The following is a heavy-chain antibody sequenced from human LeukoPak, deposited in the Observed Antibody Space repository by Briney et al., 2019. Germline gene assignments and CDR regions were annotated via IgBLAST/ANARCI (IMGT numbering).Heavy chain of an antibody. CDR3: ARGSGYEY. D-gene: IGHD5-12*01. J-gene: IGHJ4*02. V-gene: IGHV4-39*07. CDR2: IYYSGST. CDR1: GGSISSSSYY. Sequence: PSETLSLTCTVSGGSISSSSYYWGWIRQPPGKGLEWIGSIYYSGSTYYNPSLKSRVTISVDTSKNQFSLKLSSVTAADTAVYFCARGSGYEYWGQGTLVTVSS.